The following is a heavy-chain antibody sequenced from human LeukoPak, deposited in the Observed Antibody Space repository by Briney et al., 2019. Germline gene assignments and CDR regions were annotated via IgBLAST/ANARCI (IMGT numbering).Heavy chain of an antibody. CDR3: ARGTYYYDSSGYSPYYYYYYMDV. CDR2: AFYSGST. D-gene: IGHD3-22*01. Sequence: SETLSLTCTVSDDSISSSSYYWEWIRQPPGKGLEWIGSAFYSGSTYYNPSLKSRVTISVDTSKNQFSLKLSSVTAADTAVYYCARGTYYYDSSGYSPYYYYYYMDVWGKGTTVTVSS. CDR1: DDSISSSSYY. J-gene: IGHJ6*03. V-gene: IGHV4-39*07.